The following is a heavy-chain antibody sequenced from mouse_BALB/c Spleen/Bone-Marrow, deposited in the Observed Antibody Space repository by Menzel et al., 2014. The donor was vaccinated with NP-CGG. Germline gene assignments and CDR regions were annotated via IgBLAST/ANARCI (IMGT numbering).Heavy chain of an antibody. CDR1: GFDFSRFW. D-gene: IGHD1-2*01. V-gene: IGHV4-1*02. Sequence: LVESGGSLKLSCAASGFDFSRFWMSWVRQAPGKGLEWIGEINPDSSTINYTPSLEDKFIISRDNAKNTLYLQMSKVRSEDTALYYCARLGYYGSFAFWGQGTLVTVSA. CDR3: ARLGYYGSFAF. J-gene: IGHJ3*01. CDR2: INPDSSTI.